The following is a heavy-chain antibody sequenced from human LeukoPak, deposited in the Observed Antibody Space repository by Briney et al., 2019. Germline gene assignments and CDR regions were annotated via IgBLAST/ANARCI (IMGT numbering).Heavy chain of an antibody. CDR1: GFTFSSYA. J-gene: IGHJ4*02. V-gene: IGHV3-23*01. D-gene: IGHD6-19*01. CDR2: IRGSGGST. Sequence: TGGSLRLSCAASGFTFSSYAMSWVRQAPGKGLEWVSAIRGSGGSTYYADSVKGRFTISRDNSKNTLYLQMNSLRAEDTAVYYCAKGGVAVAGYYFDYWGQGTLVTVSS. CDR3: AKGGVAVAGYYFDY.